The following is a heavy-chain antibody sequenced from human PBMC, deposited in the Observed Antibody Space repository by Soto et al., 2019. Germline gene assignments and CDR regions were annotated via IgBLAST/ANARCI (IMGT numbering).Heavy chain of an antibody. Sequence: EVQLVESGGGLVQPGGSLRLSCAASGFTFSSYWMHWVRQAPGKGLVWVSRINSAGSSTSYADSVKGRFTISRDNAKNTLYLQMNSLRAEDTAVYYCARDCIAARPGGYYYYYMDVWGKGTTVTVSS. CDR2: INSAGSST. CDR1: GFTFSSYW. CDR3: ARDCIAARPGGYYYYYMDV. V-gene: IGHV3-74*01. J-gene: IGHJ6*03. D-gene: IGHD6-6*01.